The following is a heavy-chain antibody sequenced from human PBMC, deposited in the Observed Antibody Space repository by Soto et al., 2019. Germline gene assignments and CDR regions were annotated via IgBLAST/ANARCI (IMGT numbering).Heavy chain of an antibody. CDR3: AKLSSAYHYPPVVSYFDC. CDR2: ISGSDGST. V-gene: IGHV3-23*01. CDR1: GFTFRSYA. J-gene: IGHJ4*02. D-gene: IGHD3-22*01. Sequence: EVQLLESGGGLVQPGGSLRLSCAACGFTFRSYAMNWLRQAPGKGLEWVSAISGSDGSTYYADSVKRRFTISRDNSTNTLYLQMNSLRAEDTARYYCAKLSSAYHYPPVVSYFDCWGQGTLVTASP.